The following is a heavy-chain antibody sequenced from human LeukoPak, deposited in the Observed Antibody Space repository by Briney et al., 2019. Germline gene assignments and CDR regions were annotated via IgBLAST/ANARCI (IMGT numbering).Heavy chain of an antibody. CDR1: GFTFGSYS. V-gene: IGHV3-23*01. CDR3: ARDSPVLTY. Sequence: GGSLRLSCAASGFTFGSYSMSWVRQAPGKGLEWVSAISGNSDSTYYADSVKGRFTISRDNSKNTLYLRMNGLGAEDTAIYYCARDSPVLTYWGQGTLVTVSS. D-gene: IGHD2-8*01. J-gene: IGHJ4*02. CDR2: ISGNSDST.